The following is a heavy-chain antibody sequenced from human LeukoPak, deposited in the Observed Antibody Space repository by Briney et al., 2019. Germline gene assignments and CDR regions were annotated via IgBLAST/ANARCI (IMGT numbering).Heavy chain of an antibody. J-gene: IGHJ4*02. CDR3: ASPATGNKDGFDY. V-gene: IGHV4-34*01. CDR2: INHLGST. D-gene: IGHD6-13*01. CDR1: GGSSSGHY. Sequence: SETLSLTCGVYGGSSSGHYWTWIRQPPGKGLEWIGEINHLGSTDYNPSLKSRVTISVDTSKNHFSLKLRSVTAADTAVYYSASPATGNKDGFDYWGRGTLVTVSS.